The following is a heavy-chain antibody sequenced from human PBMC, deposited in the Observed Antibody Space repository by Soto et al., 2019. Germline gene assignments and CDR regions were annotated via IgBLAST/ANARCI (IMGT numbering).Heavy chain of an antibody. CDR3: ARDKDRQQLGGNYYYGIDV. J-gene: IGHJ6*02. Sequence: QVQLVQSGAEVKKPGSSVTVSCKASGGTFGNSAISWVRQAPGQGLEWMGGIIPILPTPDYAQKFQGRVRITADESKSTAYMELTSLRSEDTAVYYCARDKDRQQLGGNYYYGIDVWGQGTTVTVSS. D-gene: IGHD3-3*02. CDR2: IIPILPTP. V-gene: IGHV1-69*12. CDR1: GGTFGNSA.